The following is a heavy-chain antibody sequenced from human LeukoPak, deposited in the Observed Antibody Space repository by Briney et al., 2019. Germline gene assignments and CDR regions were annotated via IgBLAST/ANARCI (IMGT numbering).Heavy chain of an antibody. CDR1: GFTFSSYA. Sequence: SGGSLRLSCAASGFTFSSYAMHWFRQAPGKGLEWVAVISYDGSNKYYADSVKGRFTISRDNSKNTLYLQMNSLRAEDTAVYYCARPDYYDSSGYYPSAFDIWGQGTMVTVSS. CDR3: ARPDYYDSSGYYPSAFDI. V-gene: IGHV3-30*04. CDR2: ISYDGSNK. D-gene: IGHD3-22*01. J-gene: IGHJ3*02.